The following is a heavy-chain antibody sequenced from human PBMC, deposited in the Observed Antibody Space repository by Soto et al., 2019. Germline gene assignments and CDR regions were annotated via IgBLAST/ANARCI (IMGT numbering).Heavy chain of an antibody. J-gene: IGHJ4*02. CDR3: ARGFGWLDY. Sequence: EVQLVESGGGLVQPGGSLRLSCAASGFTVSSNHMTWVRQAPGKGLEYVSAISSNGGSTYYANSVKGRFTISRDNSKNTLYLQMGSLRAEDMAVYYCARGFGWLDYWGQGTLVTVSS. D-gene: IGHD6-19*01. CDR1: GFTVSSNH. CDR2: ISSNGGST. V-gene: IGHV3-64*01.